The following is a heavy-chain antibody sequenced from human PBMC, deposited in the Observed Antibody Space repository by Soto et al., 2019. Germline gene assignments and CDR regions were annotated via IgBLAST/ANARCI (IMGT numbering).Heavy chain of an antibody. J-gene: IGHJ3*02. V-gene: IGHV3-30-3*01. CDR3: ARDDSTFDAFDI. Sequence: QVQLVESGGGVVQPGRSLRLSCAASGFTFSSYAMDWVRQAPGKGLECVAVISYDGSNKYYAESVKGRFTISRDNSKNTLYLQMNSLRAEDTAVYYCARDDSTFDAFDIWGQGTMVTVSS. CDR1: GFTFSSYA. D-gene: IGHD2-21*01. CDR2: ISYDGSNK.